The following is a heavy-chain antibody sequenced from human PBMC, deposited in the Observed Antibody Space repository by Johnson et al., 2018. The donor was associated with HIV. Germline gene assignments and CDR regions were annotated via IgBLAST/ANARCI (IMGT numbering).Heavy chain of an antibody. J-gene: IGHJ3*02. D-gene: IGHD3-3*01. V-gene: IGHV3-30*18. CDR3: AKGEYYDFWSGYYDAFDI. Sequence: QVQLLESGGGVVQPGRSLRLSCAAAGFSFRSYGMHWVRQAPGKGLEWVAVISNDGRDKYYADSVKGRFTISRDNSKKTLYLQMNSLRAEDTAVYFCAKGEYYDFWSGYYDAFDIWGQGTMVTVSA. CDR2: ISNDGRDK. CDR1: GFSFRSYG.